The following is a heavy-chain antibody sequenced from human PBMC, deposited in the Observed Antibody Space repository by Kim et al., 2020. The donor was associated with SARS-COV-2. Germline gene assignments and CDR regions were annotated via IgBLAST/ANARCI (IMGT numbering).Heavy chain of an antibody. J-gene: IGHJ3*02. Sequence: SETLSLTCTVSGGSISSYYWSWIRQPPGKGLEWIGYIYYSGSTNYNPSLKSRVTISVDTSKNQFSLKLSSVTAADTAVYYCARGGSGRGAGAFDIWGQGTMVTVSS. D-gene: IGHD6-19*01. CDR2: IYYSGST. CDR3: ARGGSGRGAGAFDI. V-gene: IGHV4-59*13. CDR1: GGSISSYY.